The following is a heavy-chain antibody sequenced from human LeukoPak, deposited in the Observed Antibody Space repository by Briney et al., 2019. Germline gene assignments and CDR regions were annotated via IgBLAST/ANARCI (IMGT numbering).Heavy chain of an antibody. Sequence: SETLSLTCAGSGYSITSGYYWGWIRQPPGKGLEWIGSIYHSGTTYYNPSLKSRVSISVDTSKIQFSLRLSSVTAADTAMYYCARGQLTYCSSTPCYGSTWFDPWGQGTLVTVSS. CDR2: IYHSGTT. J-gene: IGHJ5*02. CDR3: ARGQLTYCSSTPCYGSTWFDP. D-gene: IGHD2-2*01. V-gene: IGHV4-38-2*01. CDR1: GYSITSGYY.